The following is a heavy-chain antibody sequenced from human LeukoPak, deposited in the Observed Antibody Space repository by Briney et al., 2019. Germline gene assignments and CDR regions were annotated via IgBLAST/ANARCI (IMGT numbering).Heavy chain of an antibody. V-gene: IGHV4-39*01. CDR1: GGSISSSSYY. CDR2: IYYSGST. Sequence: KPSETLSFTCTVSGGSISSSSYYWGWIRQPPGKGLEWIGSIYYSGSTYYNPSLKSRVTISVDTSKNQFSLKLSSVTAADTAVYYCARHVVATFGFDPWGQGTLVTVSS. J-gene: IGHJ5*02. CDR3: ARHVVATFGFDP. D-gene: IGHD3-16*01.